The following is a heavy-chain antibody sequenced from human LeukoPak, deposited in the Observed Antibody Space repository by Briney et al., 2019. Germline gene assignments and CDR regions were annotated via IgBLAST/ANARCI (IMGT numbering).Heavy chain of an antibody. CDR2: MNPNSGNT. V-gene: IGHV1-8*01. CDR3: ARDYCSSTSCFYYYYGMDV. Sequence: EASVTVSCKASGYTFTSYDINWVRQAPGQGLEWMGWMNPNSGNTGYAQKFQGRVTMTRNTSISTAYMELSSLRSEDTAAYYCARDYCSSTSCFYYYYGMDVWGQGTTVTVSS. D-gene: IGHD2-2*01. CDR1: GYTFTSYD. J-gene: IGHJ6*02.